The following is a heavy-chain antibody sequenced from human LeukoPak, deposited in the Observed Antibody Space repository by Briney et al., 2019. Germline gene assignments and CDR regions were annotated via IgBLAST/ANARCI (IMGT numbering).Heavy chain of an antibody. V-gene: IGHV3-48*03. D-gene: IGHD6-13*01. J-gene: IGHJ4*02. CDR3: AREVRIAAAGNY. CDR1: GFTFSSYE. CDR2: ISSSGSTI. Sequence: GGSLRLSCAASGFTFSSYEMNWVRQAPGKGLEWVSYISSSGSTIYYADSVKGRFTISRDNAKNSLYLQMNSLRAEDTAVYYCAREVRIAAAGNYWGQGTLLTVSS.